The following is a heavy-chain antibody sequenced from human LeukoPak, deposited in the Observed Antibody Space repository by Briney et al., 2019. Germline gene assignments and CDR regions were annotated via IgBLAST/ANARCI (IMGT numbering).Heavy chain of an antibody. CDR1: GGSISSGDYY. D-gene: IGHD3-3*01. Sequence: ASETLSLTCTVSGGSISSGDYYWSWIRQPPGKGLEWIGYIYYSGSTYYNPSLKSRVTISVDTSKNQFSLKLSSVTAADTAVYYCARGDYDFWSGYFYWGQGTLVTVSS. CDR2: IYYSGST. V-gene: IGHV4-30-4*01. J-gene: IGHJ4*02. CDR3: ARGDYDFWSGYFY.